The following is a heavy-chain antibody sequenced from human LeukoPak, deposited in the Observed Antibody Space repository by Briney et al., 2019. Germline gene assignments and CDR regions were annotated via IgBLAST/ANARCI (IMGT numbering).Heavy chain of an antibody. V-gene: IGHV1-69*05. D-gene: IGHD3-22*01. CDR3: AIWYYYDSSGEGNWFDP. CDR2: IIPVFGTA. Sequence: SVKVSCKASGGTFSSYAISWVRQAPGQGLEWMGGIIPVFGTANYAQKFQGRVTITTDESTSTAYMELSSLRSEDTAVYYCAIWYYYDSSGEGNWFDPWGQGTLVTVSS. CDR1: GGTFSSYA. J-gene: IGHJ5*02.